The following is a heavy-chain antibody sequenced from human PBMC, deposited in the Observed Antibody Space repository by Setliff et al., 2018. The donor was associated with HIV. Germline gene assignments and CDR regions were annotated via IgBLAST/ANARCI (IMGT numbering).Heavy chain of an antibody. D-gene: IGHD5-18*01. V-gene: IGHV4-59*01. CDR1: GASISSYS. CDR3: ARGGYRDGDDY. Sequence: SDTLSLTCTVSGASISSYSWSWIRQSPGKRLEWIGYIHSYGSTDYNPSLESRVTISVDTSKNQLSLKLRSVAAADTAVYYCARGGYRDGDDYWGQGTLVTV. CDR2: IHSYGST. J-gene: IGHJ4*02.